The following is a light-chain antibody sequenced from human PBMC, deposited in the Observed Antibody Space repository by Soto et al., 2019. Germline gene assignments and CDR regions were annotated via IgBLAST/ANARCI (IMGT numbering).Light chain of an antibody. CDR2: DAS. J-gene: IGKJ1*01. CDR1: QSVSNF. CDR3: QQRSIWPPWT. Sequence: EIVLTQSPATLSLSPVERATLTCRASQSVSNFLAWYQHKPGQAPRLLIYDASIRAAGVPARFSGSGSGTDFSLTISSLEPEDFAIYYCQQRSIWPPWTFGQGTKVDI. V-gene: IGKV3-11*01.